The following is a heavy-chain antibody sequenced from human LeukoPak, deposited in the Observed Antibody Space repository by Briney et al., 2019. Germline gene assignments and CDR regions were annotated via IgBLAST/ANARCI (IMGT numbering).Heavy chain of an antibody. CDR2: IYSGGST. Sequence: GGSLRLSCAASGFTVSNNYMTWVRPAPGRGLEWVSFIYSGGSTYYADSVKGRFTISRDSSKNTLYLQMNSLRAEDTAFYYCARLSGSYSFDIWGQGTMVTVSS. CDR3: ARLSGSYSFDI. V-gene: IGHV3-53*01. D-gene: IGHD1-26*01. J-gene: IGHJ3*02. CDR1: GFTVSNNY.